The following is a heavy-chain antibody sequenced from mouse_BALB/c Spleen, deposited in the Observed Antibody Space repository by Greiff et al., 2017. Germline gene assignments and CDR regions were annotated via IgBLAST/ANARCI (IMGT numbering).Heavy chain of an antibody. CDR2: IRLKSNNYAT. Sequence: EVQLVESGGGLVQPGGSMKLSCVASGFTFSNYWMNWVRQSPEKGLEWVAEIRLKSNNYATHYAESVKGRFTISRDDSKSSVYLQMNNLRAEDTGIYYCTRRARYYYGNYAMDYWGQGTSVTVSS. CDR1: GFTFSNYW. V-gene: IGHV6-6*02. J-gene: IGHJ4*01. D-gene: IGHD1-1*01. CDR3: TRRARYYYGNYAMDY.